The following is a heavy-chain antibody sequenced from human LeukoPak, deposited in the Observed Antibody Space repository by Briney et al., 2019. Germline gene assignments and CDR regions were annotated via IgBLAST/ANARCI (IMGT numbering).Heavy chain of an antibody. D-gene: IGHD5-24*01. CDR2: ISGSGGST. CDR1: GFTFSSYA. V-gene: IGHV3-23*01. CDR3: ARGGDGYNFYY. Sequence: GGSLRLSCAASGFTFSSYAMSWVRQAPGKGLEWVSAISGSGGSTYYADSVKGRFTISRDNSKNTLYLQMNSLRAEDTAVYYCARGGDGYNFYYWGQGTLVTVSS. J-gene: IGHJ4*02.